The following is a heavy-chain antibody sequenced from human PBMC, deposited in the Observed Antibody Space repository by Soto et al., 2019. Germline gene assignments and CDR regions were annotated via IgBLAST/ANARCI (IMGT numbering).Heavy chain of an antibody. J-gene: IGHJ6*02. D-gene: IGHD1-26*01. CDR2: IWNDGTNK. CDR3: AREPESDLLDYYYGLDV. V-gene: IGHV3-33*01. CDR1: GLTFSDHG. Sequence: QVQLVESGGGVVQPGRSLRLSCAASGLTFSDHGMHWFRQSPGKGLEWVAVIWNDGTNKYYVDSVKGRFTISRDNSKNTLYLQMNSLRVEDTAVYYCAREPESDLLDYYYGLDVWGQGTTVTVSS.